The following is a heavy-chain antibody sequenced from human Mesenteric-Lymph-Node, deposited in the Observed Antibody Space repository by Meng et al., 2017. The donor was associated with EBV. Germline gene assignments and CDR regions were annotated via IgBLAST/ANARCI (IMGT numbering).Heavy chain of an antibody. J-gene: IGHJ5*02. Sequence: VPLQESGPGRGKPSETLSLTCTVSGGSVRSGSYFWSWIRQPPGKGLEWIGYIYYSGSPNYNPSLNSRVTISVDTSKNQFSLKLGSVTAADTAVYYCATCSRRPSCWFDPWGQGTLVTVSS. D-gene: IGHD2-8*01. V-gene: IGHV4-61*01. CDR2: IYYSGSP. CDR1: GGSVRSGSYF. CDR3: ATCSRRPSCWFDP.